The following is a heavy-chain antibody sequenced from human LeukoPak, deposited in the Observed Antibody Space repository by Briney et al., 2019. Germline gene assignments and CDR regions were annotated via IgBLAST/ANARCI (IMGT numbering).Heavy chain of an antibody. CDR3: ATGVKRELLWDY. V-gene: IGHV1-24*01. CDR2: FDPEDGET. J-gene: IGHJ4*02. Sequence: ASVKVSCKVSGYTLTELSMHWVRQAPGKGLEWMGGFDPEDGETIYAQKFQGRVTMTEDTSTDTAYMELSSLRSEDTAVYYCATGVKRELLWDYWGQGTLVTVSS. D-gene: IGHD1-26*01. CDR1: GYTLTELS.